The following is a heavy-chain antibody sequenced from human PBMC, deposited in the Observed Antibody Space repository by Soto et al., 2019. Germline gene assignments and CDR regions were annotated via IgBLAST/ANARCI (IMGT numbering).Heavy chain of an antibody. CDR1: GGSFSGYY. CDR3: ARVSWITAVRARINWFDP. D-gene: IGHD3-10*01. J-gene: IGHJ5*02. V-gene: IGHV4-34*01. CDR2: IKHSGST. Sequence: SETLSLTCAVYGGSFSGYYWSWIRQPPGKGLEWIGEIKHSGSTNYNPSLKRRVTISVDTSKNQFSLKLSSVTAADTAVYYCARVSWITAVRARINWFDPWGQGTLVTVSS.